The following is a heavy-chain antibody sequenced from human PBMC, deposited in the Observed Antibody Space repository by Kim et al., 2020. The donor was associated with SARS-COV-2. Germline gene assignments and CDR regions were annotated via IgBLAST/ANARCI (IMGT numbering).Heavy chain of an antibody. V-gene: IGHV3-21*01. CDR3: ARMYYYDSSGYYDPYYFDY. CDR2: ISSGSSYI. Sequence: GGSLRLSCAASGFTFSSYSMNWVRQAPGKGLEWVSSISSGSSYIYYADSVKGRFTISRDNAKNSLYLQMNSLRAEDTAVYYCARMYYYDSSGYYDPYYFDYWGQGTLVTVSS. CDR1: GFTFSSYS. D-gene: IGHD3-22*01. J-gene: IGHJ4*02.